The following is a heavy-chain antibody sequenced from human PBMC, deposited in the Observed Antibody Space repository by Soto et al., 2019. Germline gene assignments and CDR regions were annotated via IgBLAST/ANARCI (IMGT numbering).Heavy chain of an antibody. Sequence: GGSLRLSCAASGFTFSYYGMHWVRQAPGKGLEWVAAMSSGGDKIYYADSVKGRLTISRDNSKNTLYLEMNSLRAEDTAVYYCTRDYCPIPPCFDSWGQGTLVTVSS. J-gene: IGHJ4*02. V-gene: IGHV3-30*03. CDR1: GFTFSYYG. CDR3: TRDYCPIPPCFDS. D-gene: IGHD2-8*01. CDR2: MSSGGDKI.